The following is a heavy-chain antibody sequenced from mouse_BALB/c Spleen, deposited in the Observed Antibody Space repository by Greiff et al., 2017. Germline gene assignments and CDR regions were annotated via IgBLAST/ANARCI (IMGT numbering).Heavy chain of an antibody. Sequence: DVQLQESGGGLVQPGGSMKLSCVASGFTFSNYWMNWVRQSPEKGLEWVAEIRLKSNNYATHYAESVKGRFTISRDDSKSSVYLQMNNLRAEDTGIYYCTRDGPWAMDYWGQGTSVTVSS. D-gene: IGHD2-3*01. CDR2: IRLKSNNYAT. J-gene: IGHJ4*01. V-gene: IGHV6-6*02. CDR1: GFTFSNYW. CDR3: TRDGPWAMDY.